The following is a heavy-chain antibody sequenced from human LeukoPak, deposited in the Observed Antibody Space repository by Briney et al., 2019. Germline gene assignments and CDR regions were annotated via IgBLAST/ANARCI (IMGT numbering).Heavy chain of an antibody. V-gene: IGHV1-2*02. CDR2: INPNSGGT. Sequence: ASVTVSCKASGYTFTGYYMHWVRQAPGQGLEWMGWINPNSGGTNYAQKFQGRVTMTRDTSISTAYMELSRLRSDDTAVYYCARLEYNWNTFDYWGQGTLVTVSS. CDR1: GYTFTGYY. CDR3: ARLEYNWNTFDY. D-gene: IGHD1/OR15-1a*01. J-gene: IGHJ4*02.